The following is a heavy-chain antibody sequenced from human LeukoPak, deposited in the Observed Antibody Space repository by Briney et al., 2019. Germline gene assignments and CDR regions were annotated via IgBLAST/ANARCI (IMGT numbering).Heavy chain of an antibody. Sequence: GGSLRLSCAASGFTFSSYAMHWLRQAPGKGLEYVSAISSNGGSTYYANSVKGRFTISRDNSKNTLYLQMGSLRAEDMAVYYCARVGRDGYNYYYYYMDVWGKGTTVTVSS. CDR3: ARVGRDGYNYYYYYMDV. CDR2: ISSNGGST. D-gene: IGHD5-24*01. CDR1: GFTFSSYA. J-gene: IGHJ6*03. V-gene: IGHV3-64*01.